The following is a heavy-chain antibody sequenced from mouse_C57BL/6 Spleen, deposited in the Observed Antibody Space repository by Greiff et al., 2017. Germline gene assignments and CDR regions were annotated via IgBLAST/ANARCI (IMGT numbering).Heavy chain of an antibody. V-gene: IGHV1-18*01. CDR1: GYTFTDYN. D-gene: IGHD2-4*01. CDR3: ARSAYDYDGDFDY. J-gene: IGHJ2*01. CDR2: IYPNNGGT. Sequence: EVQLQQSGPELVKPGASVKIPCKASGYTFTDYNMDWVKQSHGKSLEWIGDIYPNNGGTIYNQKFKGKATLTVDKSSSTAYMELRSLTSEDTAVYYCARSAYDYDGDFDYWGQGTTLTVSS.